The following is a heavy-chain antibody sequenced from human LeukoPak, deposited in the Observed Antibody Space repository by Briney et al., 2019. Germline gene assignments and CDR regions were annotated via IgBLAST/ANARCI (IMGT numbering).Heavy chain of an antibody. CDR2: IYPHDSDT. CDR3: VRHKPDTAMGSFDY. J-gene: IGHJ4*02. Sequence: GESLKISCKGSGYSFTSYWIGWVRQMPGKGLEWMGVIYPHDSDTKYSPSLQGQVTISADKSISTAYLQWSSLKASDTAMYYCVRHKPDTAMGSFDYWGQGTLVTVSS. D-gene: IGHD5-18*01. V-gene: IGHV5-51*01. CDR1: GYSFTSYW.